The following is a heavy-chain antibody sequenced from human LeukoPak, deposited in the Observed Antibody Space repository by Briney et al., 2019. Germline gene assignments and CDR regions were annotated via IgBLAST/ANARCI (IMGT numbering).Heavy chain of an antibody. Sequence: ASVKVSCKASGYTFTSYDINWVRQATGQGLEWMGWMNPNSGDTGYAQKFQGRVTMTRNTSISTAYMELSSLRSEDTAVYYCATTFRVGDFWSGFGFDYWGQGTLVTVSS. CDR3: ATTFRVGDFWSGFGFDY. J-gene: IGHJ4*02. CDR1: GYTFTSYD. CDR2: MNPNSGDT. V-gene: IGHV1-8*01. D-gene: IGHD3-3*01.